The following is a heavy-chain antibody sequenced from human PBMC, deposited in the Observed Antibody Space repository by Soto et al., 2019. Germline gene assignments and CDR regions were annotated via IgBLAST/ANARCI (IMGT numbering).Heavy chain of an antibody. V-gene: IGHV1-8*01. J-gene: IGHJ4*02. CDR2: MNHNSGNT. D-gene: IGHD7-27*01. CDR1: GYTFTSYD. CDR3: ARGPRNWGVDY. Sequence: QVQLVQSGAEVKKPGASVKVSCKAAGYTFTSYDINWVRQATGQGFEWMGWMNHNSGNTGFAQKFQGRVTMTRDTSISTAFMELSGLRSEDTAVYYCARGPRNWGVDYWGQGTLVTVSS.